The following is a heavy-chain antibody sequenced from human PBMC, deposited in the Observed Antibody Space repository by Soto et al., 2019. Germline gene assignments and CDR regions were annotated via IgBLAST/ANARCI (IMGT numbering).Heavy chain of an antibody. CDR1: GGSISSYY. D-gene: IGHD6-6*01. CDR2: IYYSGST. J-gene: IGHJ4*02. Sequence: SETLSLTCTVSGGSISSYYWSWIRQPPGKGLEWIGYIYYSGSTNYNPSLKSRVTISVDTSKNQFSLKLSSVTAADTTVYYCARADRYSSSSGEIDYWGQGTLVTVSS. V-gene: IGHV4-59*01. CDR3: ARADRYSSSSGEIDY.